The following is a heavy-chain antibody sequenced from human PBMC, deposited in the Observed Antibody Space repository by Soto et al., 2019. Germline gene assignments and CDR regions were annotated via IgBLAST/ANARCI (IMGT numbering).Heavy chain of an antibody. V-gene: IGHV1-24*01. J-gene: IGHJ5*02. CDR2: FDPEDGET. CDR1: GYTLTELS. D-gene: IGHD3-3*02. CDR3: APSMGIRSWFDP. Sequence: ASVKVSCKVSGYTLTELSMHWVRQAPGKGLEWMGGFDPEDGETIYAQKFQGRVTMTEDTSTDTAYMELSSLRSEDTAVYYCAPSMGIRSWFDPWGQGTLVTVSS.